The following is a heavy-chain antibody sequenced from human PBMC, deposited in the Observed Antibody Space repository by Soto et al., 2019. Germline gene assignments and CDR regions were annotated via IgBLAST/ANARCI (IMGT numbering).Heavy chain of an antibody. J-gene: IGHJ4*02. CDR1: GGSISSSSYY. V-gene: IGHV4-39*01. Sequence: QLQLQESGPGLVKPSETLSLTCTVSGGSISSSSYYWGWIRQPPGKGLEWIGSIYYSGSTYYNPSLKSRVTISVDTSKSQFSLKLSSVTAADTAVYYCARLNGDYVGGYYFDYWGQGTLVTVSS. D-gene: IGHD4-17*01. CDR3: ARLNGDYVGGYYFDY. CDR2: IYYSGST.